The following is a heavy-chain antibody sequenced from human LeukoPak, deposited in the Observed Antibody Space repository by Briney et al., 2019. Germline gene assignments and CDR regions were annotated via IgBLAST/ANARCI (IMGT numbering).Heavy chain of an antibody. CDR3: ARGEYQLLYTGAFDI. Sequence: SETLSPTCTVSGGSISSGGYYWSWIRQHPGKGLEWIGYIYYSGSTYYNPSLKSRVTISVDTSKNQFSLKLSSVTAADTAVYYCARGEYQLLYTGAFDIWGQGTMVTVSS. D-gene: IGHD2-2*02. CDR2: IYYSGST. V-gene: IGHV4-31*03. CDR1: GGSISSGGYY. J-gene: IGHJ3*02.